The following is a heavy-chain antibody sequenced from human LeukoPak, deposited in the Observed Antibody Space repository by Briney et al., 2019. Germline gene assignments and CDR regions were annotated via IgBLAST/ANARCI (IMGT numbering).Heavy chain of an antibody. CDR2: ISAYNGNT. Sequence: ASVKVSCKASGYTFTSYAMNWVRQAPGQGLEWMGWISAYNGNTNYAQKLQGRVTMTTDTSTSTAYMELRSLRSDDTAVYYCARGGYYDSSGYYRTFDYWGQGTLVTVSS. V-gene: IGHV1-18*01. D-gene: IGHD3-22*01. J-gene: IGHJ4*02. CDR1: GYTFTSYA. CDR3: ARGGYYDSSGYYRTFDY.